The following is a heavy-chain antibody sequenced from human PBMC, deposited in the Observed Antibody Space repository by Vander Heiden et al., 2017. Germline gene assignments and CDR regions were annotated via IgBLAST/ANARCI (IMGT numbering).Heavy chain of an antibody. CDR3: AREMLGTGLYYYYYYGMDV. V-gene: IGHV3-33*01. Sequence: QVQLVESGGGVVQPGRSLRLSCAASGFTFSSYGMHWVRQAPGKGLEWVAVIWYDGSNKYYADSVKGRFTISRDNSKNTLYLQMNSLRAEDTAVYYCAREMLGTGLYYYYYYGMDVWGQGTTVTVSS. D-gene: IGHD7-27*01. CDR1: GFTFSSYG. J-gene: IGHJ6*02. CDR2: IWYDGSNK.